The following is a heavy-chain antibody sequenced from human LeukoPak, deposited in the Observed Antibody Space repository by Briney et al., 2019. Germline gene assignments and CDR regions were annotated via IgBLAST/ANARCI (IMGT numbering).Heavy chain of an antibody. CDR2: IIPIFGTA. Sequence: SVKVSCKASGYTFTSYYMHWVRQAPGQGLEWMGGIIPIFGTANYAQKFQGRVTITADESTSTAYMELSSLRSEDTAVYYCARRALWFGGYGMDVWGQGTTVTVSS. CDR1: GYTFTSYY. D-gene: IGHD3-10*01. J-gene: IGHJ6*02. V-gene: IGHV1-69*13. CDR3: ARRALWFGGYGMDV.